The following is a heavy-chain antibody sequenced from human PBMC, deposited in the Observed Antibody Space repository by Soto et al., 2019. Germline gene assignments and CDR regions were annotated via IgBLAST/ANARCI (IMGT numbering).Heavy chain of an antibody. Sequence: QPGGSLRLSCAASGFTFSSYAMTWVRQAPGKGLEWVSGVSGTGGSAYSADSVKGRFTITRDKSTNTLYLHMNSLRAEDTAVYYCARGSAYSDYDFEYWGRGTLVTVSS. V-gene: IGHV3-23*01. CDR3: ARGSAYSDYDFEY. CDR2: VSGTGGSA. CDR1: GFTFSSYA. J-gene: IGHJ4*02. D-gene: IGHD4-17*01.